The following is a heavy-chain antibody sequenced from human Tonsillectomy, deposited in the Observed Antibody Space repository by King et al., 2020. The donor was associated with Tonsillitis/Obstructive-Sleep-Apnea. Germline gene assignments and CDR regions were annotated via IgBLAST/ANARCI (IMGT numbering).Heavy chain of an antibody. CDR1: GGSISSYY. Sequence: QLQESGPGLVKPSETLSLTCTVSGGSISSYYWSWIRQPPGKGLEWIGYIYYSGSTNYNPSLKSRVTISVDTSKNQFSLRLSSVTAADPAVYYCARVGASGDYGVSEHFQHLGQGTLVTVSS. V-gene: IGHV4-59*01. J-gene: IGHJ1*01. CDR3: ARVGASGDYGVSEHFQH. CDR2: IYYSGST. D-gene: IGHD4-17*01.